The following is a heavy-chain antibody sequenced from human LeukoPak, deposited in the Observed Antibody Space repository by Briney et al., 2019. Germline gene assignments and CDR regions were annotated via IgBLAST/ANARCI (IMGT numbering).Heavy chain of an antibody. D-gene: IGHD3-22*01. CDR2: IYHSGST. V-gene: IGHV4-38-2*01. CDR3: ARLYDSSGYPIGY. J-gene: IGHJ4*02. CDR1: GYSISSGYY. Sequence: SETLSLTCAVSGYSISSGYYWGWIRQPPGKGLEWIGSIYHSGSTYYNPSLKSRVTISVDTSKNQFSLKLSSVTAADTAVYYCARLYDSSGYPIGYWGQGTLVTASS.